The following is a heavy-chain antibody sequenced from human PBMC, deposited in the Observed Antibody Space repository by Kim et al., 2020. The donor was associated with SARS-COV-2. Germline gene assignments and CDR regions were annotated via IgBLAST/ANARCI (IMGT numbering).Heavy chain of an antibody. V-gene: IGHV3-74*01. CDR3: ARGRTDAPGIDY. J-gene: IGHJ4*02. Sequence: SYADSVRGRFSISRDTAKHTMYLQMHSLRAEDTAVYYCARGRTDAPGIDYWGQGTTVTVSS. D-gene: IGHD2-21*01.